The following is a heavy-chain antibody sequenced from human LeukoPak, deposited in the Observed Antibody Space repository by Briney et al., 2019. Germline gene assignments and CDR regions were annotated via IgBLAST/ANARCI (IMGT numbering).Heavy chain of an antibody. V-gene: IGHV1-69*13. CDR1: GGTFSSYA. CDR2: IIPIFGTA. D-gene: IGHD2-21*02. J-gene: IGHJ3*02. Sequence: SVKVSCKASGGTFSSYAISWVRQAPGQGLEWMGGIIPIFGTANYAQKFQGRATITADESTSTAYMELSSLRSEDTAVYYCARGVSGIVVVTPDDAFDIWGQGTMVTVSS. CDR3: ARGVSGIVVVTPDDAFDI.